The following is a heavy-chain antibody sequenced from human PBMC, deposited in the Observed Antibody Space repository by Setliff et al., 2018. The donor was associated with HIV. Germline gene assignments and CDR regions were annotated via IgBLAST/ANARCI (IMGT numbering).Heavy chain of an antibody. Sequence: SWVRQSPGKGLEWLGEINHSGNTHYDPSLKSRLTISIDTSKKQFSLKLTSVTAADAAIYYCVASSSWSCRLNYWGQGTLVTV. CDR3: VASSSWSCRLNY. D-gene: IGHD2-2*01. CDR2: INHSGNT. V-gene: IGHV4-34*01. J-gene: IGHJ4*02.